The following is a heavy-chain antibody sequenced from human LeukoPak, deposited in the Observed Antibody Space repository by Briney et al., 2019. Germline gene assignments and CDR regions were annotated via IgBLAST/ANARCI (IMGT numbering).Heavy chain of an antibody. CDR3: ARAPHYSNYGPYYYGMDV. D-gene: IGHD4-11*01. Sequence: GGSLRLSCAASGFTFSSYSMNWVRQAPGKGLEWVSYISSSSSYTNYADSVKGRFTISRDNAKNSLYLQMNSLRAEDTAVYYCARAPHYSNYGPYYYGMDVWGQGTTVTVSS. J-gene: IGHJ6*02. V-gene: IGHV3-21*05. CDR2: ISSSSSYT. CDR1: GFTFSSYS.